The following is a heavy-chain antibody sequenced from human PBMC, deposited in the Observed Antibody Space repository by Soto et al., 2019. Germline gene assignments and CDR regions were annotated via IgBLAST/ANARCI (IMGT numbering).Heavy chain of an antibody. CDR2: IIRSESDT. D-gene: IGHD3-22*01. J-gene: IGHJ5*02. Sequence: GGSLRLSCAASGFTFTSYALSWVRQAPGKGLEWVSTIIRSESDTHYADSVKGRFTISRDIAKNTLFQQLNSLRAEDTAVYCCTKSSRAFDSSGYYVFDHWGQGNLVTVSS. V-gene: IGHV3-23*01. CDR3: TKSSRAFDSSGYYVFDH. CDR1: GFTFTSYA.